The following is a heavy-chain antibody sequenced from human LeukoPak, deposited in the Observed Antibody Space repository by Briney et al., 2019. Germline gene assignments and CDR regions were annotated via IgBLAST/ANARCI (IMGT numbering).Heavy chain of an antibody. CDR1: GGTFSSYA. V-gene: IGHV1-69*05. CDR3: ARRGSDKRGYYYMDV. J-gene: IGHJ6*03. Sequence: GASVKVSCKASGGTFSSYAISWVRQAPGQGLEWMGGIIPIFGTANYAQKFQGRVTITTDESTSTAYMELSSLRSEDTAVYYYARRGSDKRGYYYMDVWGKGTTVTVSS. CDR2: IIPIFGTA. D-gene: IGHD3-10*01.